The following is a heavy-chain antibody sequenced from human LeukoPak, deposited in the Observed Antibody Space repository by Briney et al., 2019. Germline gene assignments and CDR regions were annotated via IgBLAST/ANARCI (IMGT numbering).Heavy chain of an antibody. V-gene: IGHV1-69*13. Sequence: ASVKVSCTASGGTFSSYAISWVRQAPGQGLEWMGGIIPIFGTANYAQKFQGRVTITADESTSTAYMELSSLRSEDTAVYYCASSYCSSTSCPIGFDPWGQGTLVTVSS. CDR2: IIPIFGTA. CDR1: GGTFSSYA. J-gene: IGHJ5*02. CDR3: ASSYCSSTSCPIGFDP. D-gene: IGHD2-2*01.